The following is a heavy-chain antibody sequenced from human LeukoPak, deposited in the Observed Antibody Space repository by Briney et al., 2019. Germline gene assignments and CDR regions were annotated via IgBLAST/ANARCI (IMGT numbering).Heavy chain of an antibody. CDR3: ARAVEYNILEGYGNLY. D-gene: IGHD3-9*01. CDR1: GFTFSSYS. Sequence: GGSLRLSCAASGFTFSSYSMNWVRQAPGKGLEWVSSISSRGDDMYYADSVKGRFIISRDNAKNSLYMQMNSLRPEDTAVYYCARAVEYNILEGYGNLYWGQGTLVTVSS. J-gene: IGHJ4*02. V-gene: IGHV3-21*01. CDR2: ISSRGDDM.